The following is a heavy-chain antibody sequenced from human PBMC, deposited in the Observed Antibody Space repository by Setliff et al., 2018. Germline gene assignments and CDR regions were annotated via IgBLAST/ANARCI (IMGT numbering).Heavy chain of an antibody. D-gene: IGHD3-22*01. J-gene: IGHJ4*02. Sequence: SVKVSCKASGGTFRNYGISWVRQAPGQGLDWMGGIIPIFGTANYAQKFQGRVTITTDDSTNTAYMELSSLRSEDTAVYFCARERGSYDSSTHYTYYFDYWGQGTLVTSPQ. CDR2: IIPIFGTA. CDR3: ARERGSYDSSTHYTYYFDY. CDR1: GGTFRNYG. V-gene: IGHV1-69*05.